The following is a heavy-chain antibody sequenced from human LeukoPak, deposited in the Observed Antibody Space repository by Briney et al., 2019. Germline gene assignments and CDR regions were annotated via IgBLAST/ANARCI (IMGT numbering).Heavy chain of an antibody. CDR1: GGTFSSYA. CDR3: ARSNYDFWSGYHYYYYYYYMDV. V-gene: IGHV1-69*05. CDR2: IIPIFGTA. J-gene: IGHJ6*03. D-gene: IGHD3-3*01. Sequence: SVKVSCKASGGTFSSYAISWVRQAPGQGLEWMGGIIPIFGTANYAQKFQGRVTITTDESTSTAYMEPSSLRSEDTAVYYCARSNYDFWSGYHYYYYYYYMDVWGKGTTVTVSS.